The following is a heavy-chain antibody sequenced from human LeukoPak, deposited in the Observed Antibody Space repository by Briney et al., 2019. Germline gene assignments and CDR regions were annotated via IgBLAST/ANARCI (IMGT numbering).Heavy chain of an antibody. CDR2: INPNSGGT. D-gene: IGHD3-16*01. CDR1: GYTFTGYY. J-gene: IGHJ6*02. CDR3: ARDEPLMGELRALDYYYYGMDV. Sequence: ASVKVSCKASGYTFTGYYMHWVRQAPGQGLEWMGRINPNSGGTNYAQKFQGRVTMTRDTSISTAYMELRSLRSDDTAVYYCARDEPLMGELRALDYYYYGMDVWGQGTTVTVSS. V-gene: IGHV1-2*06.